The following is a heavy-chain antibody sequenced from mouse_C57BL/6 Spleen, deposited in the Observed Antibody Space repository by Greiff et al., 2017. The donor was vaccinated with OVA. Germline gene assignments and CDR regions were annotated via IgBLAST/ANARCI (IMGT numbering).Heavy chain of an antibody. CDR3: ARYDGKWYFDV. D-gene: IGHD2-3*01. J-gene: IGHJ1*03. CDR2: IHPNSGST. Sequence: QVQLQQPGAELVKPGASVKLSCKASGYTFTSYWMHWVKQRPGQGLEWIAMIHPNSGSTNYNEKFKSKATLTVDKSSSTAYMQLSSLTSEDSAVYYCARYDGKWYFDVWGTGTTVTVSS. V-gene: IGHV1-64*01. CDR1: GYTFTSYW.